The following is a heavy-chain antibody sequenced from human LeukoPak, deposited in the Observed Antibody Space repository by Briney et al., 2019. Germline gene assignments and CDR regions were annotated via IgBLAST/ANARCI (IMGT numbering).Heavy chain of an antibody. Sequence: SETLSLTCTVSGGSISSGSYYWSWIRQPAGKGLEWIGRIYTSGSTNYNPSLKSRVTISVDTSKNQFSLKLSSVTAADTAVYYCARGQIKNRREIEYSSSAGWFDPWGQGTLVTVSS. CDR2: IYTSGST. CDR3: ARGQIKNRREIEYSSSAGWFDP. CDR1: GGSISSGSYY. D-gene: IGHD6-6*01. V-gene: IGHV4-61*02. J-gene: IGHJ5*02.